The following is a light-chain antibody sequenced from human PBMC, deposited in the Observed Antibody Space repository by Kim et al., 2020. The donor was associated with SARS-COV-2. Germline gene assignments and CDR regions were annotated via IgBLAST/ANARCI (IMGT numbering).Light chain of an antibody. CDR1: QTIGIY. CDR2: AAS. CDR3: QQSYSTPYT. J-gene: IGKJ2*01. V-gene: IGKV1-39*01. Sequence: SASVGDRVTITCRASQTIGIYLNWYQHKPGKAPKLLIYAASSLQSGVPSSFSGSGSGTDFTLTISSLQPEDFATYYCQQSYSTPYTLGQGTKLGI.